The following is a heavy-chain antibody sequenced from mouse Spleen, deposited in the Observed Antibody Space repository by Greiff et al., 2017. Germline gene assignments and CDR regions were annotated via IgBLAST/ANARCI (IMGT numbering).Heavy chain of an antibody. V-gene: IGHV1-82*01. CDR3: ASGTPFAY. Sequence: VQRVESGPELVKPGASVKISCKASGYAFSSSWMNWVKQRPGKGLEWIGRIYPGDGDTNYNGKFKGKATLTADKSSSTAYMQLSSLTSEDSAVYFCASGTPFAYWGQGTLVTVSA. CDR2: IYPGDGDT. CDR1: GYAFSSSW. J-gene: IGHJ3*01. D-gene: IGHD3-3*01.